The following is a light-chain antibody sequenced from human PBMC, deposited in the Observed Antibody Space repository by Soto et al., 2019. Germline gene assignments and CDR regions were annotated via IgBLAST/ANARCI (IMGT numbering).Light chain of an antibody. J-gene: IGKJ2*01. CDR3: QQYSNWPPMYT. V-gene: IGKV3-15*01. CDR1: QIVSNN. CDR2: GAS. Sequence: EIVLTQSPATLSVSPGERATLSCRASQIVSNNLAWYQQKPGQAPRLLIYGASTRATGIPARFSGSGSGTEFTLTISSLQSEDFAVYYCQQYSNWPPMYTFGQGTKLEIK.